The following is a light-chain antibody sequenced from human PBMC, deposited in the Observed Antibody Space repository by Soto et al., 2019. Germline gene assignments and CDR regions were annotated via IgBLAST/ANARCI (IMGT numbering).Light chain of an antibody. CDR1: QSVSSY. CDR3: QQRSNWPIT. J-gene: IGKJ5*01. CDR2: DAS. Sequence: EIVLTQSPATLSLSPGERATLSCRASQSVSSYLAWYQQKPGQAPRLLIYDASNRATGIPARFSGSGSGTEFTLTISTLEPVDFAAYYCQQRSNWPITFGQGTRLEIK. V-gene: IGKV3-11*01.